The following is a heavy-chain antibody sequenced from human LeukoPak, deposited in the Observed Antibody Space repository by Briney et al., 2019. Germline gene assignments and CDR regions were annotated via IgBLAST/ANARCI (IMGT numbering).Heavy chain of an antibody. CDR2: IYPGGSDS. J-gene: IGHJ4*02. CDR1: GYNFTSFW. D-gene: IGHD4/OR15-4a*01. V-gene: IGHV5-51*01. CDR3: ARRGRLWTDS. Sequence: GESLKISCKGSGYNFTSFWIGWVRQMPGRGLEWMGIIYPGGSDSRYSPSFQGQVTISADKSINTAYLQFISLKTSDTAMYYCARRGRLWTDSWGQGTLVTVSS.